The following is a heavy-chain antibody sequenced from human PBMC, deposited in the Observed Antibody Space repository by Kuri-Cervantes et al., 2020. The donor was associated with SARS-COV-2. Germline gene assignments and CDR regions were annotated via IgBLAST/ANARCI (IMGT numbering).Heavy chain of an antibody. CDR2: IKQDGSEK. J-gene: IGHJ4*02. CDR1: GFTFSSYW. V-gene: IGHV3-7*01. Sequence: GESLKISCAASGFTFSSYWMSWVRQAPGKGLEWVANIKQDGSEKYYVDSVKGRFTISRDNAKNSLYLQMNSLRDEDTAVYYCAVPDYPDYWGQGTLVTVSS. CDR3: AVPDYPDY.